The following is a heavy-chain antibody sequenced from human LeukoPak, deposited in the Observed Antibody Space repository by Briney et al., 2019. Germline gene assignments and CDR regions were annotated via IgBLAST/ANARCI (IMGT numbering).Heavy chain of an antibody. CDR3: ASGASSWYYFDY. CDR2: IYYSGST. Sequence: PSETLSLTCTVSGGSISSSSYYWGWIRQPPGKGLEWIGYIYYSGSTNYNPSLKSRVTISVDTSKNQFSLKLSSVTAADTAVYYCASGASSWYYFDYWGQGTLVTVSS. CDR1: GGSISSSSYY. D-gene: IGHD6-13*01. V-gene: IGHV4-61*05. J-gene: IGHJ4*02.